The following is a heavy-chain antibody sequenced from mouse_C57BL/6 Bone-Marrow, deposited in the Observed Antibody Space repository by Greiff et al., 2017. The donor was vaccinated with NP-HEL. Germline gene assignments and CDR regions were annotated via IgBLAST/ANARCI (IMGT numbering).Heavy chain of an antibody. V-gene: IGHV1-5*01. D-gene: IGHD1-1*01. J-gene: IGHJ4*01. CDR2: IYPGNSDT. CDR3: TRLGNGSSSYYAMDY. CDR1: GYTFTSYW. Sequence: EVQLQQSGTVLARPGASVKMSCKTSGYTFTSYWMHWVKQRPGQGLEWIGAIYPGNSDTSYNQKFKGKAKLTAVTSASTAYMELSSLTNEDSAVYYCTRLGNGSSSYYAMDYWGQGTSVTVSS.